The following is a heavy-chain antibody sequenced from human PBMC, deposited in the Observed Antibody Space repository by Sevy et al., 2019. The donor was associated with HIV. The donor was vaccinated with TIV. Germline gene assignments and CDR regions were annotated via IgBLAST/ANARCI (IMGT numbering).Heavy chain of an antibody. CDR3: ARENTMIEEPGWFDP. CDR2: ISRSGSTI. Sequence: GGSLRLSCAASGFTFSDYYMSWIRQAPGKGLEWVSYISRSGSTINYAGSVKGRFTISRDKAKNSLYLQINSLRAEDTAVYYCARENTMIEEPGWFDPWGQGTLVTVSS. CDR1: GFTFSDYY. V-gene: IGHV3-11*01. D-gene: IGHD3-22*01. J-gene: IGHJ5*02.